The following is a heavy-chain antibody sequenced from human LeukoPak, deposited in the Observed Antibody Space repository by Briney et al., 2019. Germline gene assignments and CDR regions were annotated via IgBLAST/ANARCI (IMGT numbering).Heavy chain of an antibody. CDR2: IYHSGST. CDR1: GYSISSGYY. J-gene: IGHJ4*02. CDR3: ARLTDDSSYY. V-gene: IGHV4-38-2*01. D-gene: IGHD3-22*01. Sequence: SETLSLTCAASGYSISSGYYWGWIRQPPGKGLEWIGSIYHSGSTYYNPSLKSRVTISVDTSKNQFPLKLSSVTAADTAVYYCARLTDDSSYYWGQGTLVTVSS.